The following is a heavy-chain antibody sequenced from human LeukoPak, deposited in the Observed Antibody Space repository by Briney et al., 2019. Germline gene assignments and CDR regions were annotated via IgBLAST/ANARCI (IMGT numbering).Heavy chain of an antibody. J-gene: IGHJ5*02. CDR2: IIPIFGTA. CDR1: GGTFSSYA. D-gene: IGHD3-10*01. CDR3: ARARTTITMVRGSPSPGWFDP. Sequence: GASVKVSCKASGGTFSSYAISWVRQAPGQGLEWMGGIIPIFGTANYAQKFQGRVTITADESTSTAYMELSGLRSEDTAVYYCARARTTITMVRGSPSPGWFDPWGQGTLVTVSS. V-gene: IGHV1-69*13.